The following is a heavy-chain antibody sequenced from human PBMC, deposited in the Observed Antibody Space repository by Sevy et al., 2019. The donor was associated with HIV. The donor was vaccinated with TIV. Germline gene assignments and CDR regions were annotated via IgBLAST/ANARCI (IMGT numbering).Heavy chain of an antibody. V-gene: IGHV3-74*01. CDR3: ARLRYCSSTSCYTYYGADTFDI. D-gene: IGHD2-2*02. CDR2: INSDGSST. Sequence: GGSLRLSCAASGFTFSSYWMHWVRQAPGKGLVWVSRINSDGSSTSYADSVKGRFTISRDNAKNTLYLQMNSLRAEDTAEYYCARLRYCSSTSCYTYYGADTFDIWGQGTMVTVSS. J-gene: IGHJ3*02. CDR1: GFTFSSYW.